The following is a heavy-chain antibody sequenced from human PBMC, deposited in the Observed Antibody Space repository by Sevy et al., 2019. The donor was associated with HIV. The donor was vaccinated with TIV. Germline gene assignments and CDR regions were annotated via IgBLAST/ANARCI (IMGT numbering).Heavy chain of an antibody. Sequence: GGSLRLSCAASGFKFSSYAMSWVRQPPGKGLEWVSTISGSGGSTYYADSVKGRFTISRDNSKNTLYLQMSSLRVEDTAMYFCAKHYGSDWPEFDFWGQGTLVTVSS. CDR2: ISGSGGST. V-gene: IGHV3-23*01. J-gene: IGHJ4*02. CDR3: AKHYGSDWPEFDF. D-gene: IGHD3-16*01. CDR1: GFKFSSYA.